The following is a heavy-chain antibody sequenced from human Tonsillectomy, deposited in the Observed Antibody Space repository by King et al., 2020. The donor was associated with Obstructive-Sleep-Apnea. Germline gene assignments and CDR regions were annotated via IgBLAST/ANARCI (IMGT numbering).Heavy chain of an antibody. CDR2: IRYDGSNK. V-gene: IGHV3-30*02. CDR3: ASRNYCTSTTCYDGRAHWYFDL. J-gene: IGHJ2*01. Sequence: VQLVESGGGVVQPGGSLRLSCAASGFTFSSYDMHWVRQAPGKGLEWVAFIRYDGSNKYYADSVKGRFTISRDNSKKKLYLHMNSLRADDTAVYYCASRNYCTSTTCYDGRAHWYFDLWGRGTLVTVSS. CDR1: GFTFSSYD. D-gene: IGHD2-2*01.